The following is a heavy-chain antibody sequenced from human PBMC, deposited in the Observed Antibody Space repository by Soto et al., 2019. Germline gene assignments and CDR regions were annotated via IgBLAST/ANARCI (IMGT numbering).Heavy chain of an antibody. J-gene: IGHJ5*02. CDR3: ARLRIATNNYKWFDP. Sequence: SETLSLTCSVSGAALNSGNYYWSWIRQVPGKGLAWIGHIYVTGAVDYNPSLRDRITNSQDTSERQFSLNLRLVTAADTAVYYCARLRIATNNYKWFDPWGQGTLVTVSS. CDR2: IYVTGAV. D-gene: IGHD2-21*01. V-gene: IGHV4-31*03. CDR1: GAALNSGNYY.